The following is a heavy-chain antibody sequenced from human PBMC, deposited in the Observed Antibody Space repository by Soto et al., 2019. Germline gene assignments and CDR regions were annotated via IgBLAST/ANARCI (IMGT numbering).Heavy chain of an antibody. CDR3: ARAVAGGVYYYYGMDV. J-gene: IGHJ6*02. D-gene: IGHD6-19*01. Sequence: QVQLVQSGAEVKKPGSSVKVSCKASGGTFSSYAINWVRQAPGQGLEWMGGIIPIFGPADYAQKFQGRVTITADESTSTAYMELSSLRSEDTAVYYCARAVAGGVYYYYGMDVGGQGTTVTVSS. CDR1: GGTFSSYA. CDR2: IIPIFGPA. V-gene: IGHV1-69*12.